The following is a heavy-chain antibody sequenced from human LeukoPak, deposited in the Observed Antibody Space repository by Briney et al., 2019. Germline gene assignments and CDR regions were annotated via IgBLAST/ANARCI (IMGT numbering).Heavy chain of an antibody. V-gene: IGHV1-18*01. CDR2: ISAYNGNT. D-gene: IGHD1-26*01. CDR1: SYTFTSYG. Sequence: GASVKVSCKASSYTFTSYGISWVRQAPGQGLEWMGWISAYNGNTNYAQKLQGRVTMTTDTSTSTAYMELRSLRSDDTAVYYCARDWLVGATDRKGFDPWGQGTLVTVSS. J-gene: IGHJ5*02. CDR3: ARDWLVGATDRKGFDP.